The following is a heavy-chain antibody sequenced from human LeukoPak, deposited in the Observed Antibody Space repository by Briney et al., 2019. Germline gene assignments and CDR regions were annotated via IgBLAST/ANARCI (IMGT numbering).Heavy chain of an antibody. CDR2: MNPNSGNT. V-gene: IGHV1-8*01. J-gene: IGHJ4*02. Sequence: ASVKVSCKASGYTFTSYDINWVRQATGQGLEWMGWMNPNSGNTGYAQKFQGRVTMTRNTSISTAYMELSSLRSEDTAVYYCARVTYYYGSGNPYYWGQGTLVTVSS. D-gene: IGHD3-10*01. CDR3: ARVTYYYGSGNPYY. CDR1: GYTFTSYD.